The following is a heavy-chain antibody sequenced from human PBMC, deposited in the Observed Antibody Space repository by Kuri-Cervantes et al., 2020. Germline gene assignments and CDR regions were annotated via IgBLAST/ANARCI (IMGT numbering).Heavy chain of an antibody. D-gene: IGHD4-17*01. CDR2: ISAYNGNT. J-gene: IGHJ4*02. CDR3: ARAVATYGDYRRNFDY. Sequence: ASVNVSCKASGYTFTSYGISWVRQAPGQGLEWMGWISAYNGNTNYAQKLQGRVTMTTDTSTSTAYMELRSLRSDDTAVYYCARAVATYGDYRRNFDYWGQGTLVTVSS. CDR1: GYTFTSYG. V-gene: IGHV1-18*01.